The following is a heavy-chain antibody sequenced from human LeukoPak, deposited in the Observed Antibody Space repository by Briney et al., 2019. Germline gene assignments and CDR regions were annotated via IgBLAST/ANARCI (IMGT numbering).Heavy chain of an antibody. CDR3: ATTVTTEFGMDV. CDR1: GFTFDDYG. J-gene: IGHJ6*04. V-gene: IGHV3-20*04. CDR2: INWNGGST. D-gene: IGHD4-17*01. Sequence: GGSLRLSCAASGFTFDDYGMSWVRQAPGKGLEWVSGINWNGGSTGYADSVKGRFTISRDNAKNSLYLQMNSLRAEDTALYYCATTVTTEFGMDVWGKGTTVTVSS.